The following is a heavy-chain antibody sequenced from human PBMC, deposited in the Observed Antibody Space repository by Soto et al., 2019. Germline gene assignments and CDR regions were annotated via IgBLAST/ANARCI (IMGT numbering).Heavy chain of an antibody. V-gene: IGHV1-2*02. D-gene: IGHD1-1*01. CDR2: MNCKTGGT. Sequence: ASVKVSCKASGYRFTDNYIHWLRQAPGQGLEWMGWMNCKTGGTRSAQKFQDRVIMTRDTSVSTAYMELSRLTSDDTAVYYCARGSGTSWFDSCGQGALVTVSS. CDR1: GYRFTDNY. CDR3: ARGSGTSWFDS. J-gene: IGHJ5*01.